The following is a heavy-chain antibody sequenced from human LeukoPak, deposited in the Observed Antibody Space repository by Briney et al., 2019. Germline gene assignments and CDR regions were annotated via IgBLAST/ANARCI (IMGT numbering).Heavy chain of an antibody. Sequence: GGSLRLSCTASGFTFGDYAMSWFRQAPGKGLEWVGFIRSKAYGGTAEYAASAKGRFTISRDDSKSIAYLQMNSLKTEDTAVYYCTRGDLSSSWYGGAFDIWGQGTMVTVSS. CDR1: GFTFGDYA. CDR3: TRGDLSSSWYGGAFDI. J-gene: IGHJ3*02. CDR2: IRSKAYGGTA. V-gene: IGHV3-49*03. D-gene: IGHD6-13*01.